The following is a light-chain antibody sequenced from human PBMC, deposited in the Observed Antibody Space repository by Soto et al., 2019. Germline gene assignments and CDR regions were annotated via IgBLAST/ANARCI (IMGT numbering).Light chain of an antibody. V-gene: IGLV2-23*02. CDR1: NNDIGTYAL. CDR2: EVT. J-gene: IGLJ2*01. CDR3: STYVRSNSIVA. Sequence: QSALTQPASVSGSPGQSVTISCTGTNNDIGTYALVSWYQQHPGKAPKLIIFEVTKRPSGVSIRFSGYKSGNMAFLTISGLQAEDEADYYCSTYVRSNSIVAFGGGTKLTVL.